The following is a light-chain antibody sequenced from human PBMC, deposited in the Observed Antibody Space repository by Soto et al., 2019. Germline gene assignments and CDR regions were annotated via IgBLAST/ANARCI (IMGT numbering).Light chain of an antibody. Sequence: EIVVTQSPATLSVSPGERVTLSCRASQSVSSSLAWYQQRPGQAPRLLIYDTSTSAAGNSARFSGSGSGTEFTLTISSLQSEDFAVYCYQQYIDWPPGTFGQGTAVEIK. J-gene: IGKJ1*01. CDR1: QSVSSS. V-gene: IGKV3-15*01. CDR2: DTS. CDR3: QQYIDWPPGT.